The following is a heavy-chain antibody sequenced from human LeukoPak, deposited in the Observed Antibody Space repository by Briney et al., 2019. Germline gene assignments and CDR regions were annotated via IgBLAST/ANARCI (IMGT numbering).Heavy chain of an antibody. CDR3: ARHMVVTANYFDY. Sequence: PSETLSLTCIVSGGSIGGADYSISSGGYYWSWVRQPPGKGLEWIGHIFHRGSTYYNPSLKSRVTIAVDRPKNQVSLKLMSMTAADTAVYYCARHMVVTANYFDYWGQGTLVAVSS. CDR1: GGSIGGADYSISSGGYY. CDR2: IFHRGST. V-gene: IGHV4-30-2*01. J-gene: IGHJ4*02. D-gene: IGHD2-21*02.